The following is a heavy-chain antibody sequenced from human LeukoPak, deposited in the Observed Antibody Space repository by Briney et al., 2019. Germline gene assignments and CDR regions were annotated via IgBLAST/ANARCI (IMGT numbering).Heavy chain of an antibody. J-gene: IGHJ3*02. CDR2: ISSSSSYI. D-gene: IGHD3-3*01. Sequence: PGGSLRLSCAASGFTFSSYSMNWVRQAPGKGLEWVSSISSSSSYIYYADSVKGRFTISRDNAKNSLYLQMNSLRAEDTAVYYCARDRAKTYFWADKPGQKYDAFDIWGQGTMVTVSS. CDR1: GFTFSSYS. CDR3: ARDRAKTYFWADKPGQKYDAFDI. V-gene: IGHV3-21*01.